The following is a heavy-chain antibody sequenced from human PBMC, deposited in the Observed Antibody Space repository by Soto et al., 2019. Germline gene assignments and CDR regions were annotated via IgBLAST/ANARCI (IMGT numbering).Heavy chain of an antibody. Sequence: QVQLVQSGAELKKPGASVKVSCKASGYTFTTYAISWVRQAPGQGLEGMGWISAYNGSTNYAQNLRGRVTMTTDTSTSTADMELRSRRSDDTAVYYCTRDGPPFDYWGQGTLVTVSS. J-gene: IGHJ4*02. CDR1: GYTFTTYA. CDR2: ISAYNGST. CDR3: TRDGPPFDY. V-gene: IGHV1-18*01.